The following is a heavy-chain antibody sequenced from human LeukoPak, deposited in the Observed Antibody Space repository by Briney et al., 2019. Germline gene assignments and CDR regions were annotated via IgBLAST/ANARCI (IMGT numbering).Heavy chain of an antibody. Sequence: PGRSLRLSCAASGFTFDDYAMHWVRQAPGKGLEWVSGISWNSGSIGYADSVKGRFTISRDNAKNSLYLQMNSLRAEDTALYYCAKESPKRLGEFLDYWGQGTLVTVSS. D-gene: IGHD3-10*01. J-gene: IGHJ4*02. V-gene: IGHV3-9*01. CDR3: AKESPKRLGEFLDY. CDR1: GFTFDDYA. CDR2: ISWNSGSI.